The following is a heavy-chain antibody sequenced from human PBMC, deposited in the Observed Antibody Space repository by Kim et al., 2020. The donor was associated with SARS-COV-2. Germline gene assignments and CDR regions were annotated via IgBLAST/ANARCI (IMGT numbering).Heavy chain of an antibody. V-gene: IGHV3-15*01. CDR3: PTDRGAYCGGDCYEGY. D-gene: IGHD2-21*02. Sequence: PATGRFTISRDDSKNTVDLQMNSLKTEDTAVYYCPTDRGAYCGGDCYEGYWGQGTLVTVSS. J-gene: IGHJ4*02.